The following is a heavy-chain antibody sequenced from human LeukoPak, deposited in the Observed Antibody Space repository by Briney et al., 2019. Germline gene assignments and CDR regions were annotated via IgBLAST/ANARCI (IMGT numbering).Heavy chain of an antibody. CDR3: ARDSPLDY. V-gene: IGHV3-30-3*01. CDR1: GFTFSNYA. CDR2: ISYDGTNK. Sequence: GGSLRLSCAASGFTFSNYAMHWVRQAPGKGLEWVAVISYDGTNKYYADSVKGRFTISRDNSKNTLYLQMNSLRAEDTAVYYCARDSPLDYWGQGTLVTVSS. J-gene: IGHJ4*02.